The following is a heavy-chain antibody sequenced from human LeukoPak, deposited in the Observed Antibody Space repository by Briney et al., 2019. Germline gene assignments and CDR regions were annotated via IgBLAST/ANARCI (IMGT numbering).Heavy chain of an antibody. CDR3: AKTPRSHFRRQYYFDY. CDR2: IIPIFGTA. Sequence: SVKVSCKASGGTFSSYAISWVRQAPGQGLEWMGGIIPIFGTANYAQKFQGRVTITADESTSTAYMELSSLRSEDTAVYYCAKTPRSHFRRQYYFDYWGQGTLVTVSS. D-gene: IGHD3-3*02. J-gene: IGHJ4*02. CDR1: GGTFSSYA. V-gene: IGHV1-69*13.